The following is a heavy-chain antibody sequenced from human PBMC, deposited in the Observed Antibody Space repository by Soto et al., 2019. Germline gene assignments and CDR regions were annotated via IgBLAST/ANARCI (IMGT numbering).Heavy chain of an antibody. CDR3: VRDWRGSSCPCMDV. CDR1: GFTFSNYA. V-gene: IGHV3-23*01. J-gene: IGHJ6*02. D-gene: IGHD6-13*01. CDR2: IGGSGGDT. Sequence: QLLESGGGLVQPGGSLRVSCAASGFTFSNYAMTWVRQAPGKGLEWVSTIGGSGGDTYYSDSVKGRFTISRDNSRNSLYLQMDRLRAEDTALYYCVRDWRGSSCPCMDVWGQGTTVTVSS.